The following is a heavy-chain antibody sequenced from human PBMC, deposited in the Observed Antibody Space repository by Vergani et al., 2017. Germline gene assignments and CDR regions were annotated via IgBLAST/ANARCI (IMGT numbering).Heavy chain of an antibody. CDR2: ISYDGSNK. D-gene: IGHD4-23*01. J-gene: IGHJ6*02. V-gene: IGHV3-30*18. Sequence: QVQLVESGGGVVQPGRSLRLSCAASGFTFSSYGMHWVRQAPGKGLEWVAVISYDGSNKYYADSVKGRFTISRDNSKNTLYLQMNSLRAEDTAVYYCAKGRKGYGGKDARYYYGMDVWGQGTTVTVSS. CDR3: AKGRKGYGGKDARYYYGMDV. CDR1: GFTFSSYG.